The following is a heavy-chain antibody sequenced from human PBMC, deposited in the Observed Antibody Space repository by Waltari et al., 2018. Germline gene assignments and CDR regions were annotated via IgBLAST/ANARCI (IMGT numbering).Heavy chain of an antibody. CDR2: INPRGGST. D-gene: IGHD5-12*01. CDR3: AREYGYNYCFDY. V-gene: IGHV1-46*04. CDR1: GYTFTSYY. J-gene: IGHJ4*02. Sequence: QVQLVQSGAEVKKPGASVKVSCKASGYTFTSYYMHWVRQAPGQGLEWMGIINPRGGSTSYAQKLQGRVTMTRDTSTSTVYMEVSSLRSEDTAVYYCAREYGYNYCFDYGGQGTLVTVSS.